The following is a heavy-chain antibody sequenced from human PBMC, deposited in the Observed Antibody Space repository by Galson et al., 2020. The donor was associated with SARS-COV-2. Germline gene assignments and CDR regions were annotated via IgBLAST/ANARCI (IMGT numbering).Heavy chain of an antibody. CDR2: INPNSGGT. CDR1: GYTFTGYY. J-gene: IGHJ4*02. V-gene: IGHV1-2*02. CDR3: ASARGSDYYVSSCYLDY. D-gene: IGHD3-22*01. Sequence: SVTVSCQASGYTFTGYYMHLVRQAPGQALEWMGWINPNSGGTNYAQKFQGRVTMNRDTSISTAYMELSSLRSDDPAVYYCASARGSDYYVSSCYLDYWGQGTLVTVSS.